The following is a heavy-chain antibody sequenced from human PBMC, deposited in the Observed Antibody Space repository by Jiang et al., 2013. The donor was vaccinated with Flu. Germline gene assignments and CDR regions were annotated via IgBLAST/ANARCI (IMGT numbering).Heavy chain of an antibody. D-gene: IGHD6-13*01. CDR1: G. Sequence: GMRWVRQAPGKGLEWVAVISNDGKNKYYVDSVKGRFTISRDNSKNTLYLQMNSLRTEDTAVYYCAKAGGVYSTPFDPWGQGTLVIVSS. CDR2: ISNDGKNK. CDR3: AKAGGVYSTPFDP. V-gene: IGHV3-30*18. J-gene: IGHJ5*02.